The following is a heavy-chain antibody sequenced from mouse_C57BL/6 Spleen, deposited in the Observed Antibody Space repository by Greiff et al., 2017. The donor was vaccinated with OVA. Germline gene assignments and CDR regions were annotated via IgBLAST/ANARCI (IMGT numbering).Heavy chain of an antibody. D-gene: IGHD2-4*01. V-gene: IGHV1-18*01. CDR3: AREGGLRPGGYWYFDV. CDR2: INPNNGGT. CDR1: GYTFTDYN. J-gene: IGHJ1*03. Sequence: VQLKESGPELVKPGASVKIPCKASGYTFTDYNMDWVKQSHGKSLEWIGDINPNNGGTIYNQKFKGKATLTVDKSSSTAYMELRSLTSEDTAVYYCAREGGLRPGGYWYFDVWGTGTTVTVSS.